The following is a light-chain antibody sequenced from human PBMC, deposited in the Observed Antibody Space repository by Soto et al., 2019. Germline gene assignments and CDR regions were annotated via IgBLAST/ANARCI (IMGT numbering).Light chain of an antibody. CDR3: MQGTHWPWT. Sequence: DVVMPPSPLSLPVTLGQPASISCRSSQSPPYSDGNTYLSWFQQRPGQSPRRLIYKVSNRDSGGPDRFSGSGSGTDFTLKISRVEAEDVGVYYCMQGTHWPWTFGQGTKVEIK. J-gene: IGKJ1*01. V-gene: IGKV2-30*01. CDR1: QSPPYSDGNTY. CDR2: KVS.